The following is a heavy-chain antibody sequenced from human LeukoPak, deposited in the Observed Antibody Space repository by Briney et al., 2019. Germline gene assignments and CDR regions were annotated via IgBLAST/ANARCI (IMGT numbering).Heavy chain of an antibody. CDR2: IIPIFGTA. D-gene: IGHD3-10*01. CDR1: GGTFSSYA. CDR3: ARTGTYGSGSYYNY. V-gene: IGHV1-69*13. Sequence: AVKVSCKASGGTFSSYAISWVRQAPGQGLEWMGGIIPIFGTANYAQKFQGRVTITADESTSTAYMELSSLRSEDTAVYYCARTGTYGSGSYYNYWGQGTLVTVSS. J-gene: IGHJ4*02.